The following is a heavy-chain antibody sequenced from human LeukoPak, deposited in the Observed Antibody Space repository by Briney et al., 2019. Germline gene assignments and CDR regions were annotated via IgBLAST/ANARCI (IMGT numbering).Heavy chain of an antibody. V-gene: IGHV3-9*01. CDR3: AKAGYYYDSSGYSMGY. D-gene: IGHD3-22*01. Sequence: GGSLRLSCAASGFTFSSYWMSWVRQAPGKGLEWVSGISWNSGSIGYADSVKGRFTISRDNAKDSLYLQMNSLRAEDTALYYCAKAGYYYDSSGYSMGYWGQGTLVTVSS. J-gene: IGHJ4*02. CDR1: GFTFSSYW. CDR2: ISWNSGSI.